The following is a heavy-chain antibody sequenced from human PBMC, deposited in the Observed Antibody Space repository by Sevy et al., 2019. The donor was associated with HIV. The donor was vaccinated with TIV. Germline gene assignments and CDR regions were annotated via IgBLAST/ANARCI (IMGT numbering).Heavy chain of an antibody. Sequence: ASVKVSCKASGCTFSSYAISWVRQAPGQGLEWMGGIIPIYGKANYAQKLQGRVTITADESTRTAYMELSSLRSEETAVYYCARGAHRVRLGELSSPLDYWGQGTLVTVSS. D-gene: IGHD3-16*02. J-gene: IGHJ4*02. CDR2: IIPIYGKA. CDR3: ARGAHRVRLGELSSPLDY. V-gene: IGHV1-69*13. CDR1: GCTFSSYA.